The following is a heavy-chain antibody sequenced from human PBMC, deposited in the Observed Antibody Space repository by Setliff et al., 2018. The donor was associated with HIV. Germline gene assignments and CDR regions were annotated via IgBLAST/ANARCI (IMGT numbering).Heavy chain of an antibody. CDR3: ARVLHCGCDCYTDAFDI. V-gene: IGHV1-2*06. CDR2: INPNSCDT. D-gene: IGHD2-21*01. Sequence: GASVKVSCKASGYTFTGFYMHWVRQAPGQGLEWMGRINPNSCDTNYAQKFQGRVTMTRDTSISTAYMELSRLRSDDTAVYYCARVLHCGCDCYTDAFDIWGQGTMVTVSS. J-gene: IGHJ3*02. CDR1: GYTFTGFY.